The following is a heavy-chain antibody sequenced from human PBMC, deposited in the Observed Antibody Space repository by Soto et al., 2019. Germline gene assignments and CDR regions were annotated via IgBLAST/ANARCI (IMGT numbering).Heavy chain of an antibody. Sequence: GASVKVSCKASGGTFSSCAFSWVRQAPGQGLEWMGGIIPIFGTANYAQKFQGRVTITADESTTTAYMDLSSLTSEDTAVYYCAREKADFGGNSTYFDYWGQGTLVTVSS. CDR1: GGTFSSCA. V-gene: IGHV1-69*13. D-gene: IGHD2-21*02. CDR3: AREKADFGGNSTYFDY. CDR2: IIPIFGTA. J-gene: IGHJ4*02.